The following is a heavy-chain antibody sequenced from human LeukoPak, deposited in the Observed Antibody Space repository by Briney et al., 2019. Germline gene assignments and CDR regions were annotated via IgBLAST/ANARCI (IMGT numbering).Heavy chain of an antibody. V-gene: IGHV1-24*01. Sequence: ASVKVSCKVSGYTLTELSMHWVRQAPGKGLEWMGGFDPEDGETIYAQKFQGRVTMTEDTSTDTAYMELSSLRSEDTAVYYCARLDYYYDSSGSDYWGQGTLVTVSS. CDR2: FDPEDGET. CDR1: GYTLTELS. D-gene: IGHD3-22*01. J-gene: IGHJ4*02. CDR3: ARLDYYYDSSGSDY.